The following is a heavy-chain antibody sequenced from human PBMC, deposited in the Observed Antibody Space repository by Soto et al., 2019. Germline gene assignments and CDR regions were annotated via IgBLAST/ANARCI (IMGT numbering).Heavy chain of an antibody. D-gene: IGHD3-22*01. J-gene: IGHJ4*02. CDR1: GGTFSSYA. V-gene: IGHV1-69*10. Sequence: ASVKVSCKASGGTFSSYAISWVRQAPGQGLEWMGGIIPILGIANYAQKFQGRVTITADKSTSTAYMELSSLRSEDTAVYYCAREAGYYDSSGYYYFDYWGQGTLVTVSS. CDR2: IIPILGIA. CDR3: AREAGYYDSSGYYYFDY.